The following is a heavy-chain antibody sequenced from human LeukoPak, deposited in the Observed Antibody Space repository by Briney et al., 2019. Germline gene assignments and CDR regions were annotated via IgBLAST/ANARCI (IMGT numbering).Heavy chain of an antibody. D-gene: IGHD4-17*01. Sequence: SETLSLTCTVSSYSISSGYYWGWIRQPPGKGLEWIGSIYHSGSTYYNPSLKSRVTISVDTSKNQFSLKLSSVTAADTAVYYCASYGDYGIFDYWGQGTLVTVSS. CDR1: SYSISSGYY. CDR2: IYHSGST. J-gene: IGHJ4*02. CDR3: ASYGDYGIFDY. V-gene: IGHV4-38-2*02.